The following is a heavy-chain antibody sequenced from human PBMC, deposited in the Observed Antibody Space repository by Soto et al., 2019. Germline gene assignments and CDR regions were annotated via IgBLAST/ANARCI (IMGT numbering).Heavy chain of an antibody. CDR1: GGTFSSYA. Sequence: QVQLVQSGAEAKKPGSSVKVSCKTSGGTFSSYAISWVRQAPGQGLEWMGGIVPLFRTTNYAQKFQGRVTITADTSTHTVYMELSGLRSGDTAVYYCARGGYSSTWSNLLDRSGLDVWGQGTTVTVSS. CDR3: ARGGYSSTWSNLLDRSGLDV. D-gene: IGHD6-13*01. CDR2: IVPLFRTT. V-gene: IGHV1-69*06. J-gene: IGHJ6*02.